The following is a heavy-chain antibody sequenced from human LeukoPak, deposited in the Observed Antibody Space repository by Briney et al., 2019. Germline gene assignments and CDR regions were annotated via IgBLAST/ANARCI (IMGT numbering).Heavy chain of an antibody. V-gene: IGHV1-69*13. CDR1: GGTFSSYA. J-gene: IGHJ4*02. D-gene: IGHD1-1*01. CDR3: ARVTGFRFDYFDY. CDR2: IIPIFGTA. Sequence: SVKVSCKASGGTFSSYAISWVRQAPGQGLEWMGGIIPIFGTANYAQKFQGRVTITADESTSTAYMELSSLRSEDTAVYYCARVTGFRFDYFDYWGQGTLVTVSS.